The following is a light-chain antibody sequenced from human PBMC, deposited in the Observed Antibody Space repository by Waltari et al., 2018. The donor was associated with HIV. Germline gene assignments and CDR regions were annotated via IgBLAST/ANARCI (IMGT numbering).Light chain of an antibody. CDR3: QQYKTWPT. Sequence: EVVMTQSPATLSVSPGERATLSCRASHSISTDLAWYQQKPGQPPRLLISGASTRATGTPARFSGSGSGTEFTLTIGSVQSEDFAVYYCQQYKTWPTFGGGTKVEIK. CDR1: HSISTD. V-gene: IGKV3-15*01. CDR2: GAS. J-gene: IGKJ4*01.